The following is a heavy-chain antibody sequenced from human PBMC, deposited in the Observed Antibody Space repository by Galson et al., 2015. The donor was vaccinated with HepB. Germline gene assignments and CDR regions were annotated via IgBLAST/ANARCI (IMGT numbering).Heavy chain of an antibody. Sequence: SLRLAGAASGFTVSGPALHWVRQASGEGLEQVGRIRRKAHSYATAFAASVKGRFTISRDYSKNTAYLQMNSLKTEDTAVYYCTRPRYDSNGSLFDYWGQGTLVTVSS. CDR2: IRRKAHSYAT. CDR1: GFTVSGPA. V-gene: IGHV3-73*01. J-gene: IGHJ4*02. D-gene: IGHD3-22*01. CDR3: TRPRYDSNGSLFDY.